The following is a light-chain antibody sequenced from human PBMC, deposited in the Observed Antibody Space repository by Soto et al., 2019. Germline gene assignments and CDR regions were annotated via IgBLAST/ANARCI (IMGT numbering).Light chain of an antibody. V-gene: IGLV1-40*01. Sequence: QSVLTQPPSVSGATGQRVTISCTGNNSNIGAPYDVHWFQQLPGTAPKLLIYANNNRPSGVPDRFSGSKSGTSASLAITGLQAEDEADYYFQSYDSSLSAWIFGGWTKLTVL. CDR1: NSNIGAPYD. CDR3: QSYDSSLSAWI. J-gene: IGLJ2*01. CDR2: ANN.